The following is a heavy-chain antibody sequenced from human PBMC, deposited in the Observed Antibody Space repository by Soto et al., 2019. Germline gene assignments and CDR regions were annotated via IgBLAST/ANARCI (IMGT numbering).Heavy chain of an antibody. Sequence: AGGSLRLSCAASGFSFSTYGMHWVRQAPGKGLEWVAFISNDGSNKYYADSVKGRFTISRDNSKNTLYPQMNSLRAEDTAVYYCVRDHPTVGLYFDYWGQGTLVTVSS. CDR3: VRDHPTVGLYFDY. CDR2: ISNDGSNK. V-gene: IGHV3-30*03. D-gene: IGHD4-4*01. J-gene: IGHJ4*02. CDR1: GFSFSTYG.